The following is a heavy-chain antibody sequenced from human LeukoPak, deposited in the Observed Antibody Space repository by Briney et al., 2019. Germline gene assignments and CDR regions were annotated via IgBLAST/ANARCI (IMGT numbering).Heavy chain of an antibody. V-gene: IGHV3-53*01. CDR3: ARDSDY. Sequence: GGSLRLSCAASGFTFSSYSMNWVRQAPGKGLEWVSVIYSGGSTYYADSVKGRFTISRDNSKNTLYLQMNSLRAEDTAVYYCARDSDYWGQGTLVTVSS. J-gene: IGHJ4*02. CDR1: GFTFSSYS. CDR2: IYSGGST.